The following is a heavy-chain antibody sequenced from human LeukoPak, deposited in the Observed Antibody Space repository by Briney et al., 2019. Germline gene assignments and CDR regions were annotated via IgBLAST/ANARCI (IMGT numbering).Heavy chain of an antibody. V-gene: IGHV4-34*01. Sequence: SETLSLTCAVYGGSFSGYYWSGIRQPPAKGREWTGVINHSGSTNYNPSLKSPVPISVDTSKNQFFLKLSSVAGADTAVYYCARSGVAAAPPFDYWGEGTLVTVSP. CDR1: GGSFSGYY. D-gene: IGHD6-13*01. CDR2: INHSGST. CDR3: ARSGVAAAPPFDY. J-gene: IGHJ4*02.